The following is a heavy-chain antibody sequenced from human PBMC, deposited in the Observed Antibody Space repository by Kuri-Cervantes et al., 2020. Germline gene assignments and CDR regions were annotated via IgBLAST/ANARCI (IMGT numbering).Heavy chain of an antibody. D-gene: IGHD5-24*01. Sequence: GESLKISCAASGFTFSSYGMHWVRQAPGKGLEWVANIKQDGSEKYYVDSVKGRFTISRDNAKNSLYLQMNSLRAEDTAVYYCARAWRSRIAFDIWGQGTMVTVSS. V-gene: IGHV3-7*01. J-gene: IGHJ3*02. CDR1: GFTFSSYG. CDR2: IKQDGSEK. CDR3: ARAWRSRIAFDI.